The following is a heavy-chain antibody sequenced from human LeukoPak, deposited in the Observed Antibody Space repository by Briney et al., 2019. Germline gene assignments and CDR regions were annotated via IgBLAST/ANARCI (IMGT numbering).Heavy chain of an antibody. Sequence: GGSLRLSCAASGFSFSNFAIHRVRQAPGRGLEWVAVISDDGSTKYYADSVKGRFTISRDNSKNTLYLQMNSLRAEDTAVYYCAKGSQGDYWGQGTLVTVSS. CDR3: AKGSQGDY. V-gene: IGHV3-30-3*01. CDR1: GFSFSNFA. J-gene: IGHJ4*02. CDR2: ISDDGSTK.